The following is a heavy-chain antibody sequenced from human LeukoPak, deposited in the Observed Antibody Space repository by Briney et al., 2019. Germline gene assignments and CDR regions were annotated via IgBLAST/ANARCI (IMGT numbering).Heavy chain of an antibody. J-gene: IGHJ4*02. D-gene: IGHD3-22*01. CDR3: ARPTAGGSGYSDYFDY. Sequence: SETLSLTCTVSGGSISSSSYYWGWIRQPPGKGLEWIGSIYYSGSTYYNPSLKSRVTISVDTSKNQFSLKLNSVTAADTAVYYCARPTAGGSGYSDYFDYWGQGTLVTVSS. CDR1: GGSISSSSYY. V-gene: IGHV4-39*01. CDR2: IYYSGST.